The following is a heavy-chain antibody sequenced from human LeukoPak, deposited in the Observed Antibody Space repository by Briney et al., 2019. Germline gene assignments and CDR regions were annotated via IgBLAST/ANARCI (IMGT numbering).Heavy chain of an antibody. CDR1: GFTFSSYW. CDR3: AREATFTAYNFDF. V-gene: IGHV3-7*01. CDR2: IRFDSSEI. Sequence: GGSLRLSCAASGFTFSSYWMTWVRQAPGKGLEWVANIRFDSSEIHYVDSERGRFTISRDNTRNSVFLQMNSLRAQDTAVYYCAREATFTAYNFDFWGQGILVTVSS. J-gene: IGHJ4*02. D-gene: IGHD5-18*01.